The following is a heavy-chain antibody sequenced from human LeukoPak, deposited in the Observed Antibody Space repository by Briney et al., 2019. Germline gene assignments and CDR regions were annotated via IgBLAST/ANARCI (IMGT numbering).Heavy chain of an antibody. CDR3: AKDMDRTGWYFQH. J-gene: IGHJ1*01. Sequence: GVSLRLSYAAAGFTFDDYAMHWVRQAPGKGLEWVSGISWNSGSIGYADSVKGRFTISRDNAKHSLYLQMNSLRAEDTALYYCAKDMDRTGWYFQHWGQGTLVTVSS. D-gene: IGHD1-1*01. V-gene: IGHV3-9*01. CDR1: GFTFDDYA. CDR2: ISWNSGSI.